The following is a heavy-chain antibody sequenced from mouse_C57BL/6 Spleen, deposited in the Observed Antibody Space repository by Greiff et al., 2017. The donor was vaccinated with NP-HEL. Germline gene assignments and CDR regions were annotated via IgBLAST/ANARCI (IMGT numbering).Heavy chain of an antibody. CDR2: IYPGDGDT. V-gene: IGHV1-82*01. CDR1: GYAFSSSW. Sequence: VQLQQSGPELVKPGASVKISCTASGYAFSSSWMNWVKQRPGKGLEWIGRIYPGDGDTNYNGKFKGKATLTADKSSSTAYMQLSSLTSEDSAVYCCAKSNYDYDGAYWGQGTLVTVSA. J-gene: IGHJ3*01. D-gene: IGHD2-4*01. CDR3: AKSNYDYDGAY.